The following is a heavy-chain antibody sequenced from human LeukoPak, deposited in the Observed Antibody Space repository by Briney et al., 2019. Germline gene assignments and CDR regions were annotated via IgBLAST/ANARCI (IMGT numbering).Heavy chain of an antibody. Sequence: GGSLRLSCAASGFTFSSFGMHWVRQAPGKGLEWVAFIRYDGSNKYYADSVKGRFTISRDNSKNTLYVQMNSLRAEDTAVYYCAKDRGSGWYESSGYWGQGTLVTVSS. CDR1: GFTFSSFG. D-gene: IGHD6-19*01. V-gene: IGHV3-30*02. J-gene: IGHJ4*02. CDR3: AKDRGSGWYESSGY. CDR2: IRYDGSNK.